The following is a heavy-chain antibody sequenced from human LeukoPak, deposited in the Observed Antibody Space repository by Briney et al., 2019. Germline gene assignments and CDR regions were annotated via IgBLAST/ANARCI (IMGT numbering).Heavy chain of an antibody. J-gene: IGHJ4*02. CDR1: GFTFNTFA. Sequence: RGSLRLSCAASGFTFNTFAMSWVRQAPGKGLEWVSVISGSGGRTYYADSVKGRFTISRDNSKNTLYLQMNSLRAEDTAVYYCAKELYYDSSGYPSAFDYWGQGTLVTVSS. CDR2: ISGSGGRT. V-gene: IGHV3-23*01. CDR3: AKELYYDSSGYPSAFDY. D-gene: IGHD3-22*01.